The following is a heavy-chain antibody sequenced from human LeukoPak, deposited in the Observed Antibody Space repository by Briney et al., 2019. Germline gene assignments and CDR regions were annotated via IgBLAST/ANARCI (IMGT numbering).Heavy chain of an antibody. V-gene: IGHV3-9*01. J-gene: IGHJ4*02. CDR3: AKAAGYCSSTSCYGRYYFDY. D-gene: IGHD2-2*01. Sequence: GRSLRLSCAASGFTFDDYAMHWVRQAPGKGLEWVAGISWNSGSIGYADSVKGRFTIFRDNAKNSLYLQMNSLRAEDTALYYCAKAAGYCSSTSCYGRYYFDYWGQGTLVTVSS. CDR1: GFTFDDYA. CDR2: ISWNSGSI.